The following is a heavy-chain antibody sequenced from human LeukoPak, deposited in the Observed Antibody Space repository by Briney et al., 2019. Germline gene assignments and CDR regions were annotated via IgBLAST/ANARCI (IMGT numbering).Heavy chain of an antibody. CDR2: IYYSGST. Sequence: SETLSLTCTVSGGSISSYYWSWIRQPPGKGLEWIGYIYYSGSTNYNPSLKSRVTISVDTSKNQFSLKLSSVTAADTAVYYCARLIPGDSKYYFDYWGQGTLVTVSS. J-gene: IGHJ4*02. V-gene: IGHV4-59*08. CDR1: GGSISSYY. D-gene: IGHD4-17*01. CDR3: ARLIPGDSKYYFDY.